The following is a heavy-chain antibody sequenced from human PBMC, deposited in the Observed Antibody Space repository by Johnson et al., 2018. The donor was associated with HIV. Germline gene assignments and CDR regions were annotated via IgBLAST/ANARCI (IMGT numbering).Heavy chain of an antibody. J-gene: IGHJ3*02. V-gene: IGHV3-30*18. Sequence: QVQLVESGGGVVQPGRSLRLSCAASGFTFSDYYMSWIRQAPGKGLEWVAVISYDGSNKYYADSVKGRFTISRDNSKNTLCLQMNSLRAEDTAVYYCAKDPATIAEAEGAFDIWGQGTMVTVSS. CDR2: ISYDGSNK. CDR3: AKDPATIAEAEGAFDI. CDR1: GFTFSDYY. D-gene: IGHD6-13*01.